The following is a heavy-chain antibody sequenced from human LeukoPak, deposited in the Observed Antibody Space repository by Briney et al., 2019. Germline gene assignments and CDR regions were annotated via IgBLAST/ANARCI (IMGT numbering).Heavy chain of an antibody. D-gene: IGHD4-11*01. Sequence: PSETLSLTCTVSGGSINSQYWSWIRQPAGKGLEWIGRLYVSGSTNYNPSLKSRVTMSVDTSKNQFSLKLSSVTAADTAVYYCTRSTVYSSYMDVWDKGTTVTVSS. CDR1: GGSINSQY. CDR2: LYVSGST. V-gene: IGHV4-4*07. CDR3: TRSTVYSSYMDV. J-gene: IGHJ6*03.